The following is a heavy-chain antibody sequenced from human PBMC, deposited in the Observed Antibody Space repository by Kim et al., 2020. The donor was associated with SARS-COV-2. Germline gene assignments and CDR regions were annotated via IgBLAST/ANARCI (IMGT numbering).Heavy chain of an antibody. CDR3: AKPSVREYFQH. J-gene: IGHJ1*01. Sequence: YYADSGKGRFTISRDNSKNTLYLQMNSLRAEDTAVYYCAKPSVREYFQHWGQGTLVTVSS. V-gene: IGHV3-23*01. D-gene: IGHD2-8*01.